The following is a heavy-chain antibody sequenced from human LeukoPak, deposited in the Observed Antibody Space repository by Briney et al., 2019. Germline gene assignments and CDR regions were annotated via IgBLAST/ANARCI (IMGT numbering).Heavy chain of an antibody. V-gene: IGHV3-21*04. CDR3: ARDQGMAGPGAFDI. J-gene: IGHJ3*02. CDR1: GFTFSSYS. Sequence: PGGSLRLSCAASGFTFSSYSMNWVRQAPGKGLEWVSSISSSSSYIYYADSVKGRFTISRDNAKNSLYLQMNSLRAEDTALYHCARDQGMAGPGAFDIWGQGTMVTVSS. CDR2: ISSSSSYI. D-gene: IGHD6-19*01.